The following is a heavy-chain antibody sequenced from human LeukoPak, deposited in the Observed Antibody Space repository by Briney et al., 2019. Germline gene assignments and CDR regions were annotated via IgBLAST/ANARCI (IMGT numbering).Heavy chain of an antibody. V-gene: IGHV3-48*02. J-gene: IGHJ4*02. CDR3: AKDSSYGSGSFDY. CDR2: ISSSSSTI. D-gene: IGHD3-10*01. CDR1: EFSFSRYS. Sequence: GGSLRLSCAASEFSFSRYSMNWVRQAPGKGLEWISYISSSSSTIYYADSVKGRFTISRDNAKNSLYLQMNSLRDEDTAVYYCAKDSSYGSGSFDYWGQGTLVTVSS.